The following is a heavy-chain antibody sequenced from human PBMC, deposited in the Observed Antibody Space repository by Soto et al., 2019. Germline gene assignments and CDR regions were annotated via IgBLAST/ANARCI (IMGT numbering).Heavy chain of an antibody. J-gene: IGHJ4*02. V-gene: IGHV3-9*01. CDR3: VKDSTTWHYFDY. Sequence: EVRLVESGGGLVQPGRSLRLSCAASGFTFDDYAMHWVRQVPGKGLEWVSGISGNSDSIGYADSVKGRFIISRDNAKNSLYLQMNSLRTEDTALYHCVKDSTTWHYFDYWGQGTLVTFSS. D-gene: IGHD2-21*01. CDR1: GFTFDDYA. CDR2: ISGNSDSI.